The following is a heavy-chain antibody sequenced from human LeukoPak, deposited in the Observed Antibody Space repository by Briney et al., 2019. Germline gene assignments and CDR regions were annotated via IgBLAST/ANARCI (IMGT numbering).Heavy chain of an antibody. CDR1: GGSISSSSYY. CDR3: AAQSPAKGYYYYMDV. CDR2: IHYSGST. J-gene: IGHJ6*03. V-gene: IGHV4-39*01. Sequence: SETLSLTCTVSGGSISSSSYYWGWIRQPPGKGLEWIGSIHYSGSTYYNPSLKSRVTISVDTSKNQFSLKLSSVTAADTAVYYCAAQSPAKGYYYYMDVWGKGTTVTVSS.